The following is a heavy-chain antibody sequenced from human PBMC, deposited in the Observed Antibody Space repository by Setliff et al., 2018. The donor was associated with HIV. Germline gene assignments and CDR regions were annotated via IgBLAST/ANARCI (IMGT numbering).Heavy chain of an antibody. CDR2: IYNGGAS. D-gene: IGHD3-3*01. CDR3: AREAPSEPTRYYNFWSGYPDWFDP. Sequence: SETLSLTCIVSGDSINSGCYYWGWIRQPPGKGLEWIGTIYNGGASHYNPSLKSRVIIFLDTSKNQFSLELTSVTAADTAVYYCAREAPSEPTRYYNFWSGYPDWFDPWGQGTLVTVSS. J-gene: IGHJ5*02. V-gene: IGHV4-39*07. CDR1: GDSINSGCYY.